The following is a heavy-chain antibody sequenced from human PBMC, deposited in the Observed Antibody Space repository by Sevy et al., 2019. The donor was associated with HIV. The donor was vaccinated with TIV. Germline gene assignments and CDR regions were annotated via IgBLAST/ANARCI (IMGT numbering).Heavy chain of an antibody. CDR3: ARGGSGDYYYYGVDV. D-gene: IGHD3-10*01. Sequence: GGSLRLSCVGSGFTFRNFGVHWLRQAPGKGLEWLSVVSYDGSSKYYVDSVKGRFIVSRDNSKNTLYLQMNSLRTEDTAVLYCARGGSGDYYYYGVDVWGQGTTVTVSS. J-gene: IGHJ6*02. CDR2: VSYDGSSK. CDR1: GFTFRNFG. V-gene: IGHV3-30*03.